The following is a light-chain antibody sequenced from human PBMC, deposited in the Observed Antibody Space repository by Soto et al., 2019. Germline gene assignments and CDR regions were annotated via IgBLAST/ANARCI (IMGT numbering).Light chain of an antibody. CDR3: EQYDSSPYT. CDR2: GAS. V-gene: IGKV3-20*01. Sequence: EIVLTQSPGTLSLSPGERATLSYRASQSVSSTYLAWYQHKPGQAPRLLIYGASSRETGIPDTFSGSGSGTDFTLTISRLEPEDFAVYYCEQYDSSPYTFGQGTKLEIK. J-gene: IGKJ2*01. CDR1: QSVSSTY.